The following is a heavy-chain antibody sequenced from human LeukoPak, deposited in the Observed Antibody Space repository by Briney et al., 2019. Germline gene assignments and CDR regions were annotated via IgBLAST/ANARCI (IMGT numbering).Heavy chain of an antibody. CDR1: GGSISSSSYY. CDR3: ARKRGYCSGGSCYSGWFDP. D-gene: IGHD2-15*01. CDR2: IYYSGST. J-gene: IGHJ5*02. V-gene: IGHV4-39*07. Sequence: SETLSLTCTVSGGSISSSSYYWGWIRQPPGKGLEWIGSIYYSGSTYYNPSLKSRVTISVDTSKNQFSLKLSSVTAADTAVYYCARKRGYCSGGSCYSGWFDPWGQGTLVTVSS.